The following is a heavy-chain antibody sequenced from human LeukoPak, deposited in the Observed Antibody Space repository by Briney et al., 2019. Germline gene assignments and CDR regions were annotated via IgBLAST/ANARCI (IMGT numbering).Heavy chain of an antibody. CDR1: GFTVSSNY. CDR2: IYSGGST. D-gene: IGHD3-22*01. Sequence: GGSLRLSCAASGFTVSSNYMSWVRKAPGKGLEWVSVIYSGGSTYYADSVKGRFTISRDNSKNTLYLQMNSLRAEDTAVYYCARDYYDSSGYYLGAFDIWGQGAMVTVSS. CDR3: ARDYYDSSGYYLGAFDI. J-gene: IGHJ3*02. V-gene: IGHV3-53*01.